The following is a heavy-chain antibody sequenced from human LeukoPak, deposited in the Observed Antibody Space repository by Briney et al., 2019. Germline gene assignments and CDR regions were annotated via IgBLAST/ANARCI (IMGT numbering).Heavy chain of an antibody. CDR2: IYTSGSA. CDR3: ASARRSYVILTGDYRLIFFDY. J-gene: IGHJ4*02. Sequence: SETLSLTCTVSGDSISTYSWSWIRQPPGKGLEWIGHIYTSGSANYNPSLKSRVTMSVDASKNQFSLKLSSVTAAATAVSYCASARRSYVILTGDYRLIFFDYWGQGTLVTASS. V-gene: IGHV4-4*07. CDR1: GDSISTYS. D-gene: IGHD3-9*01.